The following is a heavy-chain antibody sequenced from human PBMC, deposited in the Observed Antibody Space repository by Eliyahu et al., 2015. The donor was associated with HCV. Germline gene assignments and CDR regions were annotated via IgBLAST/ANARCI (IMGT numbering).Heavy chain of an antibody. Sequence: QVQIQESGPGLVEPSGTLSLTCVVSGGSITSHWWSWVRQPPGKGLXWVGEIFHTGSTNYNPSLRGRVTMSVDKANNQFSLNLYSVTAADMAVYYCARHRTGTNCHDCWGQGTLVTVSS. CDR3: ARHRTGTNCHDC. J-gene: IGHJ4*02. CDR1: GGSITSHW. CDR2: IFHTGST. V-gene: IGHV4-4*02. D-gene: IGHD2-2*01.